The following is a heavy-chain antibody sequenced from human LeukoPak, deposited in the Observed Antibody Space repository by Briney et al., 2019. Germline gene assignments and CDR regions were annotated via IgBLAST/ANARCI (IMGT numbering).Heavy chain of an antibody. V-gene: IGHV3-48*04. J-gene: IGHJ3*02. CDR2: ISSSGTTM. CDR1: KFTFSSYS. CDR3: AKDGTMIVPTDAFDI. Sequence: PGGSLRLSCAASKFTFSSYSVNWVRQAPGKGPEWVSYISSSGTTMYYADSVKGRFTISRDNAKNSLYLQMNNLRAEDTAVYYCAKDGTMIVPTDAFDIWGQGTMVTVSS. D-gene: IGHD3-22*01.